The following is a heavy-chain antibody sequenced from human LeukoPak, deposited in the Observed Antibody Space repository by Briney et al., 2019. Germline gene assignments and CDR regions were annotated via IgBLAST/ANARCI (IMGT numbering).Heavy chain of an antibody. CDR2: IYYSRYT. J-gene: IGHJ4*02. V-gene: IGHV4-30-4*01. Sequence: SETLSLTCTVSGGSISSGDYYWSWIRQPPGKGLEWLGYIYYSRYTYYNPSLESRVTISVDTPKNQFSLRLSSVTAADTAVYYCARRWGTTAISTTAFDYWGQGTLVTVSS. D-gene: IGHD2-2*01. CDR3: ARRWGTTAISTTAFDY. CDR1: GGSISSGDYY.